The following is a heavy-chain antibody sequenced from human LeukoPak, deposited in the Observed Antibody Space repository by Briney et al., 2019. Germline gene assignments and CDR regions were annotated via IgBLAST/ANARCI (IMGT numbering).Heavy chain of an antibody. V-gene: IGHV3-48*03. CDR1: GFTFSNYE. CDR3: ARDEAGATGSFDY. D-gene: IGHD1-26*01. Sequence: PGGSLRLACATSGFTFSNYEMNWVRQAPGKGLEWLSYIGTGGRSIYYADSVKGRFTISRDGVKNSLDLQMDSLRAEDTAVYYCARDEAGATGSFDYWGQGAQVTVSS. CDR2: IGTGGRSI. J-gene: IGHJ4*02.